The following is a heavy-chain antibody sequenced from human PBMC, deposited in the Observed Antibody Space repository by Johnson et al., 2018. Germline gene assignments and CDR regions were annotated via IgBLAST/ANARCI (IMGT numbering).Heavy chain of an antibody. CDR3: AKDLMTGAAANAFDI. CDR1: GFTFHAYA. Sequence: VQLVQSGGGLVQPGRSLRLSCAASGFTFHAYAMHWVRQAPGKGLERVSGISWDRGSIGYAVSVKGRFTIPRDNAKNSLYLQMNSPRAEDTAFNYCAKDLMTGAAANAFDIWGQGTMVTVSS. CDR2: ISWDRGSI. J-gene: IGHJ3*02. D-gene: IGHD3-9*01. V-gene: IGHV3-9*01.